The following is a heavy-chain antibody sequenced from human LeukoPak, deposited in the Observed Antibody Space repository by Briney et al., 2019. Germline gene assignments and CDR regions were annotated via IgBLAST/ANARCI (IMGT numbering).Heavy chain of an antibody. J-gene: IGHJ4*02. CDR3: AKDDQEGYTYGHNFDY. V-gene: IGHV3-23*01. CDR1: GFTFSRYA. Sequence: GGSLRLSCAASGFTFSRYAMTWVRQAPGKGLEWVSVISGSGGSTYYADSVKGRFTITRDNSKNTVYLQMNSLRAEDTAVYFCAKDDQEGYTYGHNFDYWGQGTLVTASS. CDR2: ISGSGGST. D-gene: IGHD5-18*01.